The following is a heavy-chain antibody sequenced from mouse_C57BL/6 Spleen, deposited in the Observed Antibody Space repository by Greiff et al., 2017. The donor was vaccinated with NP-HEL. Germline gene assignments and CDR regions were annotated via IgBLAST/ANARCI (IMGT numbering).Heavy chain of an antibody. J-gene: IGHJ2*01. CDR1: GYTFTSYW. Sequence: QVQLQQPGAELVRPGSSVKLSCKASGYTFTSYWMHWVKQRPIQGLEWIGNIDPSDSETHYNQKFKDKATLTVDKSSSTAYMQLSSLTSEDSAVYYCARGLRLTGTGSHFDYRGQGTTLTVSS. CDR2: IDPSDSET. CDR3: ARGLRLTGTGSHFDY. D-gene: IGHD4-1*01. V-gene: IGHV1-52*01.